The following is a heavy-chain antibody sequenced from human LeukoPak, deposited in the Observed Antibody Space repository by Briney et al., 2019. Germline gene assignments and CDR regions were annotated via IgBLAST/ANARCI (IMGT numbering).Heavy chain of an antibody. Sequence: PSETLSLTCAVYGGSFSGYYWSWVRQPPGKGLEWIGEINHSGSTNYNPSLKSRVTISVDTSKNQFSLKLSSVTAADTAVYYCARVATAYYDFWSGYYRDAFDIWGQGTMVTVSS. CDR1: GGSFSGYY. J-gene: IGHJ3*02. CDR3: ARVATAYYDFWSGYYRDAFDI. D-gene: IGHD3-3*01. V-gene: IGHV4-34*01. CDR2: INHSGST.